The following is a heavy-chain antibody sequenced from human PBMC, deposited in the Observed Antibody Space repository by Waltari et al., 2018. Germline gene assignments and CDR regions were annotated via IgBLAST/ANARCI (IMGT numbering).Heavy chain of an antibody. CDR3: ATFSNWVHDTFDI. CDR1: GFRVSHSY. Sequence: EVQLVESGGGLIHPGGSLRLSCAASGFRVSHSYVFWVRQAPGKGLEWISFIYGVDSTLYVDSVKGRFTVSRDNSKNTVHLQMNSVRVDDTAVYYCATFSNWVHDTFDIWGQGTLVSVSS. J-gene: IGHJ3*02. D-gene: IGHD3-16*01. V-gene: IGHV3-53*01. CDR2: IYGVDST.